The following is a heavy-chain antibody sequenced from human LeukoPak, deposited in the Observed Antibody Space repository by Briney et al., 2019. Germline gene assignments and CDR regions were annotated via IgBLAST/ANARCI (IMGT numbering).Heavy chain of an antibody. CDR1: GFTFSSYA. D-gene: IGHD2-21*02. CDR2: ISVSGGST. CDR3: ANQYCGGDCYPGNYFDY. V-gene: IGHV3-23*01. J-gene: IGHJ4*02. Sequence: GGSLRLSCAASGFTFSSYAMSWGRQAPGKGLEWVSAISVSGGSTYYADPVKGRFTISRDKSKNTLYLQMNSLRAEDTAVYYCANQYCGGDCYPGNYFDYWGQGTLVTVSS.